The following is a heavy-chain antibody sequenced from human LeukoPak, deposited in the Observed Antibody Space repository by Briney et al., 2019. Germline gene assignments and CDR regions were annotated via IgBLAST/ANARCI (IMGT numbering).Heavy chain of an antibody. J-gene: IGHJ6*02. V-gene: IGHV5-51*01. Sequence: GESLKISCQVSGYIFTNYWIGWVRQMPGKGLEWMGIIYPGDSDTRYSPSFQGQVTISADKSISTAYLQWSSLKASDTAMYYCARNEATITSYYYGMDVWGQGTTVTVSS. CDR1: GYIFTNYW. CDR3: ARNEATITSYYYGMDV. D-gene: IGHD5-24*01. CDR2: IYPGDSDT.